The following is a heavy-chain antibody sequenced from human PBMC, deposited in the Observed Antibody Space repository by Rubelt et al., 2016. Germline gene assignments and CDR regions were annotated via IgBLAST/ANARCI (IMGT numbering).Heavy chain of an antibody. D-gene: IGHD4-17*01. CDR3: ARGDATVPRSYWYFDL. CDR2: IIPIFGTA. Sequence: QVQLVQSGAEVKKPGSSVKVSCKASGGTFSSYAISWVRQAPGQGLEWMGGIIPIFGTANYAQKFQGRVTITADESTSTAYMGRGSLRSEDTAVYYCARGDATVPRSYWYFDLWGRGTLVTVSS. CDR1: GGTFSSYA. V-gene: IGHV1-69*01. J-gene: IGHJ2*01.